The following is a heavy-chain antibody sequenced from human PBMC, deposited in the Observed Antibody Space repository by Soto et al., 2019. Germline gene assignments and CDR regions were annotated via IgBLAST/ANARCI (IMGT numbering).Heavy chain of an antibody. J-gene: IGHJ4*02. CDR2: ITASSRTV. Sequence: GGSLRLSCVASGFSFSTYSMNWVRQAPGKGLEWISYITASSRTVYYADSVKGRFTISRDNAKNSLYLQMNSLRDEDTAAYYCARDYYDSSGYFANWGQGTLVTVSS. D-gene: IGHD3-22*01. CDR1: GFSFSTYS. CDR3: ARDYYDSSGYFAN. V-gene: IGHV3-48*02.